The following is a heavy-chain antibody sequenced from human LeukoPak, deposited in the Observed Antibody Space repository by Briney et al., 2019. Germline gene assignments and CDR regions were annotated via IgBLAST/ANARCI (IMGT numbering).Heavy chain of an antibody. D-gene: IGHD5-18*01. V-gene: IGHV4-34*01. CDR3: ASNGYSYGRGWFDP. CDR1: GGPFSGYY. Sequence: SETLSLTCAVYGGPFSGYYWSWIRQPPGKGLEWIGEINHSGSTNYNPSLKSRVTISVDTSKNQFSLKLSSVTAADTAVYYCASNGYSYGRGWFDPWGQGTLVTVSS. J-gene: IGHJ5*02. CDR2: INHSGST.